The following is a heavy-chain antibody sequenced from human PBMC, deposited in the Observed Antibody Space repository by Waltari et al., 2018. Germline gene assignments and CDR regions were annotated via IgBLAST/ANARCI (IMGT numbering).Heavy chain of an antibody. D-gene: IGHD3-10*01. J-gene: IGHJ4*01. Sequence: KWLDLVAVIANHETDKYYLDSVKGRFTISRDNSNNTLYLQMNSLTTADAAVYYCARGNTGSYFGSGNHFDFWGHGTLVTVSS. CDR2: IANHETDK. CDR3: ARGNTGSYFGSGNHFDF. V-gene: IGHV3-30*03.